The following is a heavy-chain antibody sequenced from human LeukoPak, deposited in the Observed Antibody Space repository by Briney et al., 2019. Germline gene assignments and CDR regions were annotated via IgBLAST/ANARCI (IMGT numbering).Heavy chain of an antibody. V-gene: IGHV3-23*01. Sequence: GGSLRLSCAAYGFTFRSYVMSWVRQAPGEGLEWVSSISVSGDNTYYADSVKGRFTISRDNSKNTVYLQMNSLRDEDTAMYYCAKGGPDGYWGQGTLVTVSS. J-gene: IGHJ4*02. CDR2: ISVSGDNT. CDR1: GFTFRSYV. CDR3: AKGGPDGY. D-gene: IGHD5-12*01.